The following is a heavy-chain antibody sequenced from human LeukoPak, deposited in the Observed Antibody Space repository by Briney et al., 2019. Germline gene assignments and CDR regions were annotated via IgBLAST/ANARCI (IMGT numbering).Heavy chain of an antibody. CDR2: IVASSGST. CDR1: GFSLSNSA. J-gene: IGHJ4*02. D-gene: IGHD5-12*01. CDR3: AKGAYDYIEMGYSDY. V-gene: IGHV3-23*01. Sequence: GSLRLSCAASGFSLSNSAMNWVCQAPGKGLEWLSLIVASSGSTFYADSVKGRFTISRDNSKNTLYLQMHSLRADDTAVYYCAKGAYDYIEMGYSDYWGQGTLATVSS.